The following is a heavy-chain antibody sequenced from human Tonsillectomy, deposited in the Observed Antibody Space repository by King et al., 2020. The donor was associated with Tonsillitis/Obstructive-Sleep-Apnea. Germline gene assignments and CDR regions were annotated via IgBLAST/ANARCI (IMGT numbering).Heavy chain of an antibody. Sequence: VQLVESGGGLVKPGGSLRLSCAASGFTFSSYSMNWVRQAPGKGLEWVSSISSSSTYIYYADSVKGRFTISRDNAKNSLYLQMNSLRAEDTAVYYCARYRGHGDNLFYFDYWGQGTLVTVSS. J-gene: IGHJ4*02. CDR3: ARYRGHGDNLFYFDY. V-gene: IGHV3-21*01. CDR1: GFTFSSYS. D-gene: IGHD4-23*01. CDR2: ISSSSTYI.